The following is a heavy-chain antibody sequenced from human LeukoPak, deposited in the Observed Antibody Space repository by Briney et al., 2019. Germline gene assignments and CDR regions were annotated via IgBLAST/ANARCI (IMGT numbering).Heavy chain of an antibody. CDR3: AREYSPTIAVAGGGIDY. CDR2: INPSGGST. J-gene: IGHJ4*02. Sequence: ASVKVSCKASGYTFTSYYMHWVRQAPGQGLEWMGIINPSGGSTSYAQKFQGRVTMTRDTSTSTVYMELSSLRSEDTAVYYCAREYSPTIAVAGGGIDYWGQGTLVTVSS. CDR1: GYTFTSYY. V-gene: IGHV1-46*01. D-gene: IGHD6-19*01.